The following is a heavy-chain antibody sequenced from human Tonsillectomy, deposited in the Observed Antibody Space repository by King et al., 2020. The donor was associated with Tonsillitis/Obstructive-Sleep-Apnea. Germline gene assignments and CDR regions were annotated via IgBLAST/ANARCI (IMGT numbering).Heavy chain of an antibody. CDR3: AKERSSPWLDQYYMDV. V-gene: IGHV3-9*01. J-gene: IGHJ6*03. CDR1: GFTFDDYA. Sequence: VQLVESVGGLVQPGRSLRLSCAASGFTFDDYAMHWVRHAPGKGLEWVSGISWNSGSIGYADSVKGRFTISRDNAKNSLYLQMNSLRAEETALYYCAKERSSPWLDQYYMDVWGKGTTVTVSS. D-gene: IGHD6-6*01. CDR2: ISWNSGSI.